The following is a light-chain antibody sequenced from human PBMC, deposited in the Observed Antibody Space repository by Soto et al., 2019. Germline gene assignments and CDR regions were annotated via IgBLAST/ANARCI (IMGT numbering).Light chain of an antibody. Sequence: QSVLTQPASVSGSPGQSITISCTGTSSDVGGYNYVSWYQQHPGKAPKLMIYDVSNRPSGVSNRFSGSKSGNTASLTISGLQAEDEADYYCSSYTNSSTPCVFGTGTKLTVL. V-gene: IGLV2-14*01. CDR2: DVS. CDR3: SSYTNSSTPCV. J-gene: IGLJ1*01. CDR1: SSDVGGYNY.